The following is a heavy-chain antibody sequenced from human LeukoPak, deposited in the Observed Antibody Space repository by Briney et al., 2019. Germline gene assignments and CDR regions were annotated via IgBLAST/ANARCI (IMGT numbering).Heavy chain of an antibody. J-gene: IGHJ5*02. Sequence: GGSLRLSCAASGFTFSSYAMHWVRQAPGKGLEWVSAISGSGGSTYYADSVKGRFTISRDNSKNTLYLQMNSLRAEDTAVYYCAKDPRGYYYGSPKGWFDPWGQGTLVTVSS. V-gene: IGHV3-23*01. CDR2: ISGSGGST. CDR3: AKDPRGYYYGSPKGWFDP. D-gene: IGHD3-10*01. CDR1: GFTFSSYA.